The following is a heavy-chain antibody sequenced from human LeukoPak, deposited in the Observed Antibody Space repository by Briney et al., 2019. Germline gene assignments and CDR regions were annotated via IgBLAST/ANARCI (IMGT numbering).Heavy chain of an antibody. J-gene: IGHJ4*02. D-gene: IGHD2-21*02. CDR1: GFTFSRYD. V-gene: IGHV3-48*03. Sequence: PGGSLRLSCAASGFTFSRYDMNWVRQAPGKGLEWVSYISSSGSTIYYADSVKGRFTISRDNAKNSLYLLMNSLRAEDTSVYYCARGPLGGDYYFDYWGQGTLVTVSS. CDR2: ISSSGSTI. CDR3: ARGPLGGDYYFDY.